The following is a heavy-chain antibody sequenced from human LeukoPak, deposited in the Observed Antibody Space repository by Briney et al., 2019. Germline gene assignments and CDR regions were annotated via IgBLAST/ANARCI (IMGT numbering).Heavy chain of an antibody. CDR3: ARDGLGDSSGSLYYYYYYMDV. Sequence: GGSLRLSCAASGFTFSSYSMNWVRQAPGKGLEWVAVISYDGSNKYYADSVKGRFTISRDNSKNTLYLQMNSLRAEDTAVYYCARDGLGDSSGSLYYYYYYMDVWGKGTTVTVSS. V-gene: IGHV3-30*03. J-gene: IGHJ6*03. D-gene: IGHD3-22*01. CDR1: GFTFSSYS. CDR2: ISYDGSNK.